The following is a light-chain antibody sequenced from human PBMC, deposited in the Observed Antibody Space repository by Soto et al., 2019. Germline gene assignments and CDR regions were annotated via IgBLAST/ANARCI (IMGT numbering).Light chain of an antibody. CDR2: GAF. V-gene: IGKV3-20*01. CDR1: HSVSSSY. CDR3: QQYGSSPPYT. J-gene: IGKJ2*01. Sequence: EIVLTQSPGTLSLSPGERATLSCRASHSVSSSYLAWYQQKPGQGPRLLIYGAFSRATGIPDRFSGSGSGTDFTLPISRLEPEDIAVYYCQQYGSSPPYTFGHGTKLEIK.